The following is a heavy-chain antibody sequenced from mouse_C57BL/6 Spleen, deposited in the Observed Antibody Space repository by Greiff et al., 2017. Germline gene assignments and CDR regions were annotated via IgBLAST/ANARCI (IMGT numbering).Heavy chain of an antibody. CDR1: GFTFSDAW. J-gene: IGHJ1*03. V-gene: IGHV6-6*01. Sequence: DVMLVESGGGLVQPGGSMKLSCAASGFTFSDAWMDWVRQSPEKGLEWVAEIRNKANNHATYYAESVKGRFTISRDDSKSSVYLQMNSLRAEDTGIYYCTRPPLITTGYFDVWGTGTTVTVSS. D-gene: IGHD1-1*01. CDR2: IRNKANNHAT. CDR3: TRPPLITTGYFDV.